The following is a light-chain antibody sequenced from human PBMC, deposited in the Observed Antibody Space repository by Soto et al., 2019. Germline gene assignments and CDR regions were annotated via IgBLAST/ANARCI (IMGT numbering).Light chain of an antibody. CDR2: AAS. J-gene: IGKJ3*01. V-gene: IGKV1-27*01. CDR3: QKYSSVPV. Sequence: DIQMTQSPSSLTASVGDRVTITCRASQGISNYVAWYQQKPGKPPKLLIYAASTLQSGVPSRFSGSGSGTDFTLIINSLQPQDVATYSCQKYSSVPVFGPGTKVDI. CDR1: QGISNY.